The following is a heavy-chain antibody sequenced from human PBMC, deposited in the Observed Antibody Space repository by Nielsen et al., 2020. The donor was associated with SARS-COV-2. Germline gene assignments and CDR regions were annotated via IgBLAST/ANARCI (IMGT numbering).Heavy chain of an antibody. V-gene: IGHV1-46*01. CDR1: GYTFTSYY. D-gene: IGHD3-9*01. Sequence: ASVKVSCKVSGYTFTSYYMHWVRQAPGQGLEWMGIINPSGGSTSYAQKFQGRVTMTRNTSISTAYMELSSLRSEDTAVYYCASQYYDILTGYADYWGQGTLVTVSS. CDR2: INPSGGST. CDR3: ASQYYDILTGYADY. J-gene: IGHJ4*02.